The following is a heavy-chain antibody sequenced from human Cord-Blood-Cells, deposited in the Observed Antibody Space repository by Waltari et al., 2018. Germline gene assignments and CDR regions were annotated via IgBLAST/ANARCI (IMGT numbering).Heavy chain of an antibody. CDR1: GGSISSSSYY. D-gene: IGHD2-21*02. V-gene: IGHV4-39*01. CDR2: IYYSGST. Sequence: QLQLQESGPGLVKPSETLSLTCTVSGGSISSSSYYWGWIRQPPGKGLEWIGSIYYSGSTYYNPSLKSRVTISVDTSKNQFSLKLSSVTAADTAVYYCARTTAGDKDAFDIWGQGTMVTVSS. J-gene: IGHJ3*02. CDR3: ARTTAGDKDAFDI.